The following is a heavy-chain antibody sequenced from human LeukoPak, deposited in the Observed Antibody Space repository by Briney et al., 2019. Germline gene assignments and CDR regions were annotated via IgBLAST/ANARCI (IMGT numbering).Heavy chain of an antibody. CDR2: IIPIFGTA. D-gene: IGHD4-17*01. CDR3: ARDHENDYGDVLFDY. J-gene: IGHJ4*02. V-gene: IGHV1-69*13. CDR1: GGTFSSYA. Sequence: ASVKVSCKASGGTFSSYAISWVRQAPGQGLEWMGGIIPIFGTANYAQKFQGRVTITADESTSTAYMELSSLRSEDTAVYYCARDHENDYGDVLFDYWGRGTLVTVSS.